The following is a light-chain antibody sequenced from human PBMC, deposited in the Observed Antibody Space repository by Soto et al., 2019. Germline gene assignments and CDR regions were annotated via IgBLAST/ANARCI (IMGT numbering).Light chain of an antibody. CDR1: QSVSSY. CDR2: DAS. V-gene: IGKV3-11*01. CDR3: QQRSNWPWT. Sequence: EILLTHSPATMSLAPGERATLSCRASQSVSSYLAWYQQKPGQAPRLLICDASNRATGIPARFSGSGSGTDFALTSRSLEPEDFAVYYCQQRSNWPWTFGQGTKVDIK. J-gene: IGKJ1*01.